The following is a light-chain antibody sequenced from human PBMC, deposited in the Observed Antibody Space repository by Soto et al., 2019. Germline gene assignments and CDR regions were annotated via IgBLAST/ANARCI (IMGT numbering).Light chain of an antibody. V-gene: IGKV3-15*01. CDR3: QQYNNWPGMYT. CDR2: GAS. Sequence: EIVMTQSPATLSVSPGERATLSCRASQSVSSNLAWYQQKPGQAPRLLIYGASTRATGIPARFSGSGSGTEFTLTISSLQSEDFAVYYYQQYNNWPGMYTFGQGTKLEIK. J-gene: IGKJ2*01. CDR1: QSVSSN.